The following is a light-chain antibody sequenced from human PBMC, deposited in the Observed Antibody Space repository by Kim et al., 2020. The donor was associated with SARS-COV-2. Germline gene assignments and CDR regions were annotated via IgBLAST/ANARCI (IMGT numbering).Light chain of an antibody. J-gene: IGLJ2*01. CDR2: RDR. CDR1: NIGSKN. CDR3: QVWDSITV. Sequence: SYELTQPLSVSVALGQTATITCGGNNIGSKNVHWYQQKPGQAPLLVIYRDRYPPSGIPARFSGSNSGNTATLTISRAQAGDEADYYCQVWDSITVFGGGTQLTVL. V-gene: IGLV3-9*01.